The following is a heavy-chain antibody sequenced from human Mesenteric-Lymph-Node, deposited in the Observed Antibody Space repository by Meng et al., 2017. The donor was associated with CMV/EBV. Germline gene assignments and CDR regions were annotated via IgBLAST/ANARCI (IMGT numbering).Heavy chain of an antibody. J-gene: IGHJ6*02. D-gene: IGHD6-25*01. CDR3: ARVPAYYYYGMDV. V-gene: IGHV3-21*01. CDR2: ISSSSSYI. CDR1: GFTFSSYS. Sequence: GESLKISCAASGFTFSSYSMNWVRQAPGKGPEWVSSISSSSSYIYYADSVKGRFTISRDNAKNSLYLQMNSLRAEDTAVYYCARVPAYYYYGMDVWGQGTTVTVSS.